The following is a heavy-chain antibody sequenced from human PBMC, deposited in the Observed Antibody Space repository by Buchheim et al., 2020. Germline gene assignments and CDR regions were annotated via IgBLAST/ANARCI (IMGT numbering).Heavy chain of an antibody. V-gene: IGHV3-23*04. CDR3: AKRGDSYYYGMDV. D-gene: IGHD3-16*01. J-gene: IGHJ6*02. CDR1: GFTFTSYT. Sequence: EVQLVESGGGLVQPGGSLRLSCAASGFTFTSYTMDWVRQAPGKGLEWVSSINADGVGTYYADSVKGRFTISRDSSRGTLDVQMNSLRAEDTAIYYCAKRGDSYYYGMDVWGQGT. CDR2: INADGVGT.